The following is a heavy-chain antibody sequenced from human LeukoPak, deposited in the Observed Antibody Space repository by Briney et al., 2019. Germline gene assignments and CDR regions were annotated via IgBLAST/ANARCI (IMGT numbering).Heavy chain of an antibody. Sequence: PSETLSLTCTVSGGSISSSSYYWGWIRQPPGKGLEWIGSIYYSGSTYYNPSLKSRVTISVDTSKNQFSLKLSSVTAADTAVYYCARGSLELRDLYYYYYYMDVWGKGTTVTVSS. CDR3: ARGSLELRDLYYYYYYMDV. CDR2: IYYSGST. J-gene: IGHJ6*03. CDR1: GGSISSSSYY. V-gene: IGHV4-39*07. D-gene: IGHD1-7*01.